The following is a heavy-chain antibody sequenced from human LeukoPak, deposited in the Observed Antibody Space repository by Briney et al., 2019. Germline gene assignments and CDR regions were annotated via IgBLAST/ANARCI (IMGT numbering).Heavy chain of an antibody. CDR2: ISYDGTNK. J-gene: IGHJ4*02. V-gene: IGHV3-30-3*02. CDR3: AKPDRYSSGWFPFDY. CDR1: GFTFSSYA. Sequence: GRSLRLSCAASGFTFSSYAMHWVRQAPGKGLEWVAVISYDGTNKYYADSVKGRSTISRDNSKNTLCLQMNSLRAEDTAVYYCAKPDRYSSGWFPFDYWGQGTLVIVSS. D-gene: IGHD6-19*01.